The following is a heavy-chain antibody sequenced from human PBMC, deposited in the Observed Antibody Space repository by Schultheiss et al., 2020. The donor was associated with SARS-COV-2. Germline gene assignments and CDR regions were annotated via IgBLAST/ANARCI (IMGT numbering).Heavy chain of an antibody. D-gene: IGHD6-13*01. CDR3: ARVDGSSSWYAPLDP. V-gene: IGHV4-34*01. CDR2: IYHSGST. J-gene: IGHJ5*02. Sequence: SETLSLTCAVYGGSFSGYYWSWIRQPPGKGLEWIGYIYHSGSTYYNPSLKSRVTISVDRSKNQFSLKLSSVTAADTAVYYCARVDGSSSWYAPLDPWGQGTLVTVSS. CDR1: GGSFSGYY.